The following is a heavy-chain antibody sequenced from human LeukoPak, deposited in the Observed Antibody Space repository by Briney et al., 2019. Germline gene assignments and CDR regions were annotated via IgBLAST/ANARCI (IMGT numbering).Heavy chain of an antibody. CDR3: ARDRRYCSSTSCYTDWFDP. Sequence: SETLSLTCAVYGGSFSGYYWSWIRQPPGKGLEWIGEINHSGSTNYNPSLKSRVTISVDTSKNQFSLKLSSVTAADPAVYYCARDRRYCSSTSCYTDWFDPWGQGTLVTVSA. D-gene: IGHD2-2*02. J-gene: IGHJ5*02. CDR2: INHSGST. CDR1: GGSFSGYY. V-gene: IGHV4-34*01.